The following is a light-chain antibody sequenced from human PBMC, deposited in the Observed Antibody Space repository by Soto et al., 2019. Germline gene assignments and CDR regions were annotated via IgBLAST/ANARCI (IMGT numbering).Light chain of an antibody. CDR3: MLSYNAAGF. J-gene: IGLJ2*01. CDR1: TGAVTSGLY. V-gene: IGLV7-46*01. CDR2: DTI. Sequence: QAVVTQEPSLTVSPGETVTITCGSTTGAVTSGLYPYWFQQKPGQAPRTLIYDTIHKEPWTPARFSGSLLGGKAALTLSGAQPEDEAEYYCMLSYNAAGFFGGGTKLTVL.